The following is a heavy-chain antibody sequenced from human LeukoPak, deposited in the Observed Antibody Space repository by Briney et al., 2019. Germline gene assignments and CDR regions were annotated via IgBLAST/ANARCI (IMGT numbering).Heavy chain of an antibody. CDR1: GYTFTSYH. D-gene: IGHD3-10*01. J-gene: IGHJ4*02. Sequence: ASVKVSCKASGYTFTSYHMHWVRQAPGQGLKWMGIINPSGGSTSYAQKFQGRVTMTRDTSTSTVYMELSSLRSEDTAVYYCARVHPGSYYNDLFDYWGQGTLVTVSS. CDR2: INPSGGST. V-gene: IGHV1-46*01. CDR3: ARVHPGSYYNDLFDY.